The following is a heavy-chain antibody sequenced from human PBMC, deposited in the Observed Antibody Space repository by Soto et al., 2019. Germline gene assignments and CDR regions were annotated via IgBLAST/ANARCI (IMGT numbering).Heavy chain of an antibody. Sequence: PSETLSLTCTVSGGSISGDTYFWSWIRQHPGRGLEWIGYIYYTGSTYYNPSLKSRVSMSVDTSKNQFSLKLSSVTAADTAVYYCARDVGFCSTSNCYPYNWFDPWGQGTLVTVSS. CDR3: ARDVGFCSTSNCYPYNWFDP. J-gene: IGHJ5*02. D-gene: IGHD2-2*01. V-gene: IGHV4-31*03. CDR1: GGSISGDTYF. CDR2: IYYTGST.